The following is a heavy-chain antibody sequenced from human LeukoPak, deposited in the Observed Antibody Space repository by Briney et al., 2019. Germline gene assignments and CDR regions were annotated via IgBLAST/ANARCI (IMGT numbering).Heavy chain of an antibody. J-gene: IGHJ4*02. CDR2: IRYDGSNK. Sequence: GGSLRLSCAVAGFTFSSYGIHWVRQAAGKGLEWVAFIRYDGSNKFYADSVKGRFAISRYNSKNTLHLQMHSLRAEDTAVYYCASAAYIDHWGKGTLVNVSS. CDR3: ASAAYIDH. CDR1: GFTFSSYG. D-gene: IGHD2-2*02. V-gene: IGHV3-30*02.